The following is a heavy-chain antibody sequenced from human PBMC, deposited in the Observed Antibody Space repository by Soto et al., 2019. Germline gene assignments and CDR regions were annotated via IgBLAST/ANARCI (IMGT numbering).Heavy chain of an antibody. Sequence: ASVKVSCKASGYTFTSYYMHWVRQAPGQGLEWMGIINPSGGSTSYAQKFQGRVNMTRDTSTSTVYMELSSLRSEDTAVYYCARDYGGDGLDYWGQGTLVTVSS. CDR3: ARDYGGDGLDY. CDR2: INPSGGST. V-gene: IGHV1-46*01. J-gene: IGHJ4*02. D-gene: IGHD2-21*02. CDR1: GYTFTSYY.